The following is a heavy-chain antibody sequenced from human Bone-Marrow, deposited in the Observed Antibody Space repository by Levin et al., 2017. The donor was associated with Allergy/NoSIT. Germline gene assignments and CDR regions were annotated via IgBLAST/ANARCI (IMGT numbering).Heavy chain of an antibody. CDR3: ARKTARTTYVDA. CDR2: ISSPSSIYI. J-gene: IGHJ4*02. D-gene: IGHD2-21*02. V-gene: IGHV3-21*06. Sequence: GGSLRLSCVGSGFSFSDYSMSWVRQAPGKGLEWVSSISSPSSIYIYYADSVKGRFTISRDDAKNSLFLQMNTLRAEDTAVYFCARKTARTTYVDAWGQGTQVTVSS. CDR1: GFSFSDYS.